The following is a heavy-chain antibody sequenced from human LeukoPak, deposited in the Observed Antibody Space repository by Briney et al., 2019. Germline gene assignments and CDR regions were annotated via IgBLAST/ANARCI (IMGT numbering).Heavy chain of an antibody. Sequence: SVKVSCKASGFTFTSSAMQWVRQARGQRLEWIGWIVVGSGNTNYAQKFQERVTITRDMSASTAYMELSSLRSEDTAVYYCAADSISVGYYGMDVWGQGTTVTVSS. D-gene: IGHD4-11*01. CDR3: AADSISVGYYGMDV. CDR1: GFTFTSSA. CDR2: IVVGSGNT. J-gene: IGHJ6*02. V-gene: IGHV1-58*02.